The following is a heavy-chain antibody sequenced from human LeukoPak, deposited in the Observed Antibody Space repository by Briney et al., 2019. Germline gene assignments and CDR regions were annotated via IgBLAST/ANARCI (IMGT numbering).Heavy chain of an antibody. D-gene: IGHD3-22*01. CDR2: IYSGGST. CDR3: ARDSVYYYDSSGYSYYYYYMDV. V-gene: IGHV3-66*02. CDR1: GFTVSSNY. Sequence: GESLRLSCAASGFTVSSNYMSWVRQAPGKGLEWVSVIYSGGSTYYADSVKGRFTISRDNSKNTLYLQMNSLRAEDTAVYYCARDSVYYYDSSGYSYYYYYMDVWGKGTTVTVSS. J-gene: IGHJ6*03.